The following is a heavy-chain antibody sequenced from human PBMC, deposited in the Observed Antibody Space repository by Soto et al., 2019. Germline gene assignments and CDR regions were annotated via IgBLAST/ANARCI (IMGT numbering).Heavy chain of an antibody. J-gene: IGHJ4*02. V-gene: IGHV1-3*01. CDR1: GYTFTSFP. CDR2: INAENGNT. Sequence: ASVKVSCKTSGYTFTSFPMHWVRQAPGQRLEWMGWINAENGNTNYVQTFQGRVTMTRNTSINTAYMELSRLTSEDTAVYYCARDVVGSDYFDSWGQGTLVTVSS. D-gene: IGHD1-26*01. CDR3: ARDVVGSDYFDS.